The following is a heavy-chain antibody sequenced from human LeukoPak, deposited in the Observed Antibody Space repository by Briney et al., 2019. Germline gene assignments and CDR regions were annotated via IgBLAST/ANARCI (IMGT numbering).Heavy chain of an antibody. D-gene: IGHD6-19*01. J-gene: IGHJ4*02. CDR1: GFTFSSYG. Sequence: GGSLRPSCAASGFTFSSYGMHWVRQAPGKGLEWVAVISYDGSNKYYADSVKGRFTISRDNSKNTLYLQMNSLRVEDTAVYYCARDQWLVLGGDYWGQGTLVTVSS. CDR3: ARDQWLVLGGDY. CDR2: ISYDGSNK. V-gene: IGHV3-30*03.